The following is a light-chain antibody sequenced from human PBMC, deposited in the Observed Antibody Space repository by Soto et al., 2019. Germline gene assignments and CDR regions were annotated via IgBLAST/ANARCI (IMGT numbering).Light chain of an antibody. CDR3: QQYGRSPFT. CDR2: GAS. J-gene: IGKJ3*01. CDR1: QSVSSNN. Sequence: EIVLTQSPGTLSLSPGERATLSCRASQSVSSNNLAWYQQRPGQAPRVVIYGASTRATGIPERFSGSGSGTDFTITISRLEPEDFAVYYSQQYGRSPFTFGPGTTVDIK. V-gene: IGKV3-20*01.